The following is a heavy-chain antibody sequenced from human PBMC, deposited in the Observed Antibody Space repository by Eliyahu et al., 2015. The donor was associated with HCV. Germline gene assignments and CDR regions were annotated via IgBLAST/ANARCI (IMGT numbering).Heavy chain of an antibody. CDR3: AKGGSSSWGPNWFGP. Sequence: EVQLLESGGGLVQPGGSLXLSCAASGXXFSXYAMSWVXQAPGKGLEWVSGTSNSGSSTYYADSVKGRFTISRANSKNTLYLQINSLRAEDTALYYCAKGGSSSWGPNWFGPWGQGTLVTVSS. V-gene: IGHV3-23*01. CDR1: GXXFSXYA. J-gene: IGHJ5*02. D-gene: IGHD6-13*01. CDR2: TSNSGSST.